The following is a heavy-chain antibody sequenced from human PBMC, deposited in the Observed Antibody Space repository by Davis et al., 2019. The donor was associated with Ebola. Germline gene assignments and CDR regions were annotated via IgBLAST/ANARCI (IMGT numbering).Heavy chain of an antibody. CDR3: AKGFGMATTKPFDY. CDR1: GFTFSSYS. J-gene: IGHJ4*02. D-gene: IGHD5-24*01. CDR2: ISSSSSTI. V-gene: IGHV3-48*01. Sequence: PGGSLRLSCAASGFTFSSYSMNWVRQDPGKGLEWVSYISSSSSTIYYADSVKGRFTISRDNSKNTLYLQMNSLGAEDTAVYYCAKGFGMATTKPFDYWGQGTLVTVSS.